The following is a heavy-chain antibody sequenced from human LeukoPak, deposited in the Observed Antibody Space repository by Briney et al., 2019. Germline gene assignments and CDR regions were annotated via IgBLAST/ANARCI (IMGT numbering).Heavy chain of an antibody. Sequence: SETLSLTCTVSGGSISGSSYYWGWIRQPPGKGLEWIGSIYYSGSTYYNPSLKSRVTISVDTSKNQFSLKLSSVTAADTAVYYCARRSEYNWFDPWGQGTLVTVSS. CDR3: ARRSEYNWFDP. J-gene: IGHJ5*02. CDR2: IYYSGST. CDR1: GGSISGSSYY. V-gene: IGHV4-39*07.